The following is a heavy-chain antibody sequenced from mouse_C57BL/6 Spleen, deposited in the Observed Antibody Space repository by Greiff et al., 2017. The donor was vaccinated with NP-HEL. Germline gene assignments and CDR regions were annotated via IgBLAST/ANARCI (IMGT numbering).Heavy chain of an antibody. Sequence: VQLQESGAELARPGASVKLSCKASGYTFTDYYKNWVKQRPGQGLEWIARIYPGSGNTYYNEKFKGKATLTAEKSSSTAYMQLSSLTSEDSAVYFCARGGAQAPDYWGQGTTLTVSS. D-gene: IGHD3-2*02. CDR3: ARGGAQAPDY. CDR2: IYPGSGNT. CDR1: GYTFTDYY. J-gene: IGHJ2*01. V-gene: IGHV1-76*01.